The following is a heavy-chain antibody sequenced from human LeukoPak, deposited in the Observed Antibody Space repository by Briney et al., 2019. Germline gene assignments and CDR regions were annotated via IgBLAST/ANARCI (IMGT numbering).Heavy chain of an antibody. V-gene: IGHV4-34*01. CDR1: GGSFSGYY. J-gene: IGHJ4*02. CDR2: INHSGST. Sequence: SSETLSLTCAVYGGSFSGYYRSWIRQPPGKGLDWIGEINHSGSTNYNPSLKSRVTISVDTSKNQFSLKLSSVTAADTAVYYCARDPAYCGGDCYSGYFDYWGQGTLVTVSS. D-gene: IGHD2-21*02. CDR3: ARDPAYCGGDCYSGYFDY.